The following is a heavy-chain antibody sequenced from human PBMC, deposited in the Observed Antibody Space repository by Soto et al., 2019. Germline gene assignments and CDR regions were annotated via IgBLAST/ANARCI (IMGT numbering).Heavy chain of an antibody. D-gene: IGHD3-22*01. CDR1: GYTFTSYW. V-gene: IGHV5-51*01. Sequence: LKISCKASGYTFTSYWIGWVRQMPGKGLEWMGIIYPSNSETRFSPSFQGQVTLSADKSIFTAYLQWSSLKASDTAIYYCARQAYHYDTYSFGYWGQGTLVTVSS. J-gene: IGHJ4*02. CDR3: ARQAYHYDTYSFGY. CDR2: IYPSNSET.